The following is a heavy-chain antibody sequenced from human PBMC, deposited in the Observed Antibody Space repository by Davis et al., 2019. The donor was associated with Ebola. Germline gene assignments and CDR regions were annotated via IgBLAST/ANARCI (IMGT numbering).Heavy chain of an antibody. CDR3: ARDLQAVIPNWFDP. CDR2: INPNSGGT. J-gene: IGHJ5*02. Sequence: ASVKVSCKASGYTFTGYYMHWVRQAPGQGLEWMGWINPNSGGTNYAQKFQGRVTMTRDTSISTAYMELSRLRSDDTAVYYCARDLQAVIPNWFDPWGQGTLVTVSS. D-gene: IGHD3-22*01. V-gene: IGHV1-2*02. CDR1: GYTFTGYY.